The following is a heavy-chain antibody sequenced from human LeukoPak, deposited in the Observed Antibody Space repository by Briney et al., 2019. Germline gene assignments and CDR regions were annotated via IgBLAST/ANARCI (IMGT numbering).Heavy chain of an antibody. V-gene: IGHV4-59*08. D-gene: IGHD5-18*01. CDR3: ARHVGGYSNGYFMLGY. Sequence: SETLSLICTVSGGSISSYYWSWIRQPPGKGLEWIGYIYYSGSTNYNPSLKSRVTISVDTSKNQFSLKLSSVSAADTAVYYCARHVGGYSNGYFMLGYWGQGTLVTVSS. CDR2: IYYSGST. J-gene: IGHJ4*02. CDR1: GGSISSYY.